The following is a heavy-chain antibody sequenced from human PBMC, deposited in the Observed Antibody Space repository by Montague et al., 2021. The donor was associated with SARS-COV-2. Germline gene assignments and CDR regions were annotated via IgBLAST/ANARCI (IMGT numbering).Heavy chain of an antibody. Sequence: SETLSLTCSVSSGSIISSGYYWGWIRQPPGKELEWISNIYYSGTTYYNPSLQSRGTISVDTSKNHLSLRLSSVTAADTAVYFCARGMMRGVTTPFDYWGQGSQVTVSS. CDR1: SGSIISSGYY. J-gene: IGHJ4*02. CDR2: IYYSGTT. V-gene: IGHV4-39*02. D-gene: IGHD3-10*01. CDR3: ARGMMRGVTTPFDY.